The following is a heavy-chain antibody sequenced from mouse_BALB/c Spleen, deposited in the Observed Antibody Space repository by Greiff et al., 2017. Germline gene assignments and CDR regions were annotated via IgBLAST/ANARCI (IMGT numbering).Heavy chain of an antibody. CDR1: GFSLTSYG. CDR2: IWAGGST. D-gene: IGHD1-3*01. V-gene: IGHV2-9*02. Sequence: QVQLKESGPGLVAPSQSLSITCTVSGFSLTSYGVHWVRQPPGKGLEWLGVIWAGGSTNYNSALMSRLSISKDNSKSQVFLKMNSLQTDDTAMYYCARDISSSYYAMDYWGQGTSVTGSS. J-gene: IGHJ4*01. CDR3: ARDISSSYYAMDY.